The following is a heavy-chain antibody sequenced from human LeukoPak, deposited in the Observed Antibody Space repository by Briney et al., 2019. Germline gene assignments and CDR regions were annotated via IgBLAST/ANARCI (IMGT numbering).Heavy chain of an antibody. V-gene: IGHV3-23*01. J-gene: IGHJ4*02. CDR1: GFTFSSYA. CDR2: ISGSGGST. CDR3: ARSDSSGPLNFDY. Sequence: GGSLRLSCAASGFTFSSYAMSWVRRAPGKGLEWVSAISGSGGSTYYADSVKGRFTISRDNSKNTLYLQMNSLRAEDTAVYYCARSDSSGPLNFDYWGQGTLVTVSS. D-gene: IGHD3-22*01.